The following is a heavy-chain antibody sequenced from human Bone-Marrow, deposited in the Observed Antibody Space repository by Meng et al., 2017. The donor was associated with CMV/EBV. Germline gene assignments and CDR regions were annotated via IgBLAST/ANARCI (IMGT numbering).Heavy chain of an antibody. D-gene: IGHD6-13*01. Sequence: GESLKISCAASGFTFSNAWMSWVRQASGKGLEWVGRIRSKANSYATAYAASVKGRFTISRDDSKNTAYLQMNSLKTEDTAVYYCTSLGIAAAGTGFDYWGQGTLVTVSS. CDR3: TSLGIAAAGTGFDY. CDR2: IRSKANSYAT. CDR1: GFTFSNAW. V-gene: IGHV3-73*01. J-gene: IGHJ4*02.